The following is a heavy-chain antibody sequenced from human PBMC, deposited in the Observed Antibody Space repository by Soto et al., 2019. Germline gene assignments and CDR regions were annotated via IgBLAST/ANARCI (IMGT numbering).Heavy chain of an antibody. CDR3: SYWDDYGALFYY. D-gene: IGHD4-17*01. CDR1: GGSFSGDD. J-gene: IGHJ4*02. CDR2: INHSGST. Sequence: SETLSLTCAVYGGSFSGDDWIWFRLPPGKGLEWIGEINHSGSTNYNPSLNSRVTISVDTSKNQFSLKLSSVTAADTAVYYCSYWDDYGALFYYWGQRSLVTVSS. V-gene: IGHV4-34*01.